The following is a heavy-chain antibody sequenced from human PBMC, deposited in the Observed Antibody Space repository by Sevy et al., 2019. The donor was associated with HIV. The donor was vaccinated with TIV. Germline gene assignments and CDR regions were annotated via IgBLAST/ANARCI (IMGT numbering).Heavy chain of an antibody. CDR2: SNEDGSTT. V-gene: IGHV3-74*01. CDR1: GFTFSSYW. D-gene: IGHD3-16*01. CDR3: ARDIGGLGSF. J-gene: IGHJ6*02. Sequence: GGSVRLSCAASGFTFSSYWMHWVRQAPGKGLVWVSRSNEDGSTTNYADSVKGRFTISRDNAKNTLYLQMHSLRAEDTAVYYCARDIGGLGSFWGQGTTVTVSS.